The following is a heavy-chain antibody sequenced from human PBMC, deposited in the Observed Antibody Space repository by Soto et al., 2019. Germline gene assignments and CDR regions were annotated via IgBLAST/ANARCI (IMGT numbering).Heavy chain of an antibody. J-gene: IGHJ5*02. CDR1: GFTFSSYS. CDR3: ARDTVHDFWSGYSDNWFDP. V-gene: IGHV3-21*01. D-gene: IGHD3-3*01. CDR2: ISSSSSYI. Sequence: GGSLRLSCAASGFTFSSYSMNWVRQAPGKGLEWVSSISSSSSYIYYADSVKGRFTISRDNAKNSLYLQMNSLRAEDTAVYYCARDTVHDFWSGYSDNWFDPWGQGTLVTVSS.